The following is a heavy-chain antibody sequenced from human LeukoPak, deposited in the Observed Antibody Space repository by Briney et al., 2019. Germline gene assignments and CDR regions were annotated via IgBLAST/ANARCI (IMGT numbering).Heavy chain of an antibody. Sequence: SETLSLTCIVSGGSISNYYWSWIRQPAGKGLEWIGRISTSGSTNYNPSLKSRVTMSVDTSKNQFSLKLYSVTAADTAIYYCATDRSWFDPWGQGTLVTVSS. CDR1: GGSISNYY. V-gene: IGHV4-4*07. CDR3: ATDRSWFDP. J-gene: IGHJ5*02. CDR2: ISTSGST.